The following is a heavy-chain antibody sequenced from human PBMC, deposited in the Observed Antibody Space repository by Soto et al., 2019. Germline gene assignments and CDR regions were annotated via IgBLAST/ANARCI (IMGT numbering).Heavy chain of an antibody. CDR2: IFSSGRT. CDR1: GASLLSSY. CDR3: AKGWDEKFFDS. Sequence: VQLQESGPGLVKPSETLSLSCTVSGASLLSSYWSWVRQPAGKGLEWIGHIFSSGRTSYNPSLKHRLTLAIGTSRNLFSLNLGSVAAADTAVYYCAKGWDEKFFDSWGQGSLVTVSS. J-gene: IGHJ4*02. D-gene: IGHD1-26*01. V-gene: IGHV4-4*07.